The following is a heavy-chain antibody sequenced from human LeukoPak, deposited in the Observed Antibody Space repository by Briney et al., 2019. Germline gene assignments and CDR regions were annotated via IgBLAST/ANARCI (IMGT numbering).Heavy chain of an antibody. J-gene: IGHJ5*02. Sequence: SETLSLNCTVSGGSISSYYWSWLRQPPGKGLEWIGYIYYSGSTNYNPSLKSRVTISVDTSKNQFSLKLSSVTAADTAVYYCARVGEGVFDPWGQGTLVTVSS. CDR3: ARVGEGVFDP. CDR1: GGSISSYY. CDR2: IYYSGST. D-gene: IGHD1-26*01. V-gene: IGHV4-59*01.